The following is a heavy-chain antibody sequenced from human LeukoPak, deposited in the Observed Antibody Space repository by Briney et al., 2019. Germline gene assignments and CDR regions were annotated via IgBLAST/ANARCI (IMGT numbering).Heavy chain of an antibody. Sequence: SETLSLTCTVSGGSISSGGYYWSWIRQPPGKGLEWIGYIYHSGSTYYNPSLKSRVTISVDRSKNQFSLKLSSVTAADTAVYYCARGGFLEWLVWPAYFDYWGQGTLVTVSS. CDR1: GGSISSGGYY. CDR3: ARGGFLEWLVWPAYFDY. D-gene: IGHD3-3*01. V-gene: IGHV4-30-2*01. J-gene: IGHJ4*02. CDR2: IYHSGST.